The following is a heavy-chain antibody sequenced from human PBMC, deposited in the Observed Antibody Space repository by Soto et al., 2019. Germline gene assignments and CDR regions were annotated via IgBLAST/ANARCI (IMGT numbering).Heavy chain of an antibody. CDR2: IYYSGST. CDR3: ARESPLNARHNLRFLEWLSPPYYMDV. V-gene: IGHV4-59*01. J-gene: IGHJ6*03. D-gene: IGHD3-3*01. CDR1: GGSISSYY. Sequence: SETLSLTCTVSGGSISSYYWSWIRQPPGKGLEWIGYIYYSGSTNYNPSLKSRVTISVDTSKNQFSLKLSSVTAADTAVYYCARESPLNARHNLRFLEWLSPPYYMDVWGKGTTVTVPS.